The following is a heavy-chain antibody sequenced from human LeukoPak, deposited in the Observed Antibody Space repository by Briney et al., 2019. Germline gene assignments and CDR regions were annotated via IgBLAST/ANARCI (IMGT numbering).Heavy chain of an antibody. J-gene: IGHJ4*02. Sequence: GGSLRLSCAASGFTFSDYNMRWIRQAPGKGLEWVSSISRSGSTKYYADSVKGRFTISRDNAKNSLYLQMNSLRAEDTAVYYCARFEYSYGPLDYWGQGTLVTVSS. V-gene: IGHV3-11*01. CDR2: ISRSGSTK. CDR1: GFTFSDYN. CDR3: ARFEYSYGPLDY. D-gene: IGHD5-18*01.